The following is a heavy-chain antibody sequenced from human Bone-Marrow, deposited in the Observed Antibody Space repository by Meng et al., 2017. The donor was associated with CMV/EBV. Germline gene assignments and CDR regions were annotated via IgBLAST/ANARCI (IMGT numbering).Heavy chain of an antibody. Sequence: GESLKISCAAPGFTFSSYGMHWVRQAPGKGLEWVAVIWYDGSNKYYADSVKGRFTISRDNSKNTLYLQMNSLRAEDTAVYYCAKAGYCSGGSCYLPDDYWGQGTLVTVSS. CDR1: GFTFSSYG. J-gene: IGHJ4*02. CDR3: AKAGYCSGGSCYLPDDY. CDR2: IWYDGSNK. V-gene: IGHV3-33*06. D-gene: IGHD2-15*01.